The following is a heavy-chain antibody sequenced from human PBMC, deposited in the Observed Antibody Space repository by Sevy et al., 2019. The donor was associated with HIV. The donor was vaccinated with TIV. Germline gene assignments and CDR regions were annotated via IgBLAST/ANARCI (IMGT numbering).Heavy chain of an antibody. Sequence: ASVKVSCKASGYTFTSYAIHWVRQAPGQRLEWMGGINPGNGNTKYSQKFQGRVTITRDTSASTTYMELSSPRSEDTAVYYCARSVIPTAIFDYWGRGTLVTVSS. CDR3: ARSVIPTAIFDY. CDR1: GYTFTSYA. D-gene: IGHD2-2*01. CDR2: INPGNGNT. V-gene: IGHV1-3*01. J-gene: IGHJ4*02.